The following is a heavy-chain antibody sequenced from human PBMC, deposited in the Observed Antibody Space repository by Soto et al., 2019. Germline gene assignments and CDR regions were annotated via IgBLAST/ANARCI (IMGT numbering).Heavy chain of an antibody. V-gene: IGHV3-48*02. D-gene: IGHD6-19*01. CDR1: GFTFNNYA. J-gene: IGHJ4*02. CDR2: ISNSGNTT. CDR3: ARDLRSGWYERYFDY. Sequence: GVSMRLSCAASGFTFNNYAMSWVRQATGKGLEWLSYISNSGNTTYYADSVKGRFTISRDNAKSSLYLQMNSLRDEDTAVYYCARDLRSGWYERYFDYWGQGTLVTVSS.